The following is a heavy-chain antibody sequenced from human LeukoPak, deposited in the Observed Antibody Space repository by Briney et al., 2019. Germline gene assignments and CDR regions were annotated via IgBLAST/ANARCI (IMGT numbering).Heavy chain of an antibody. CDR2: MNPNSDNT. CDR1: GYTFTGSY. V-gene: IGHV1-8*02. CDR3: ARPLRQQLLPLGY. D-gene: IGHD6-13*01. J-gene: IGHJ4*02. Sequence: ASVKVSCKASGYTFTGSYLHWVRQAPGQGLEWMGWMNPNSDNTGYAQKFQGRVTMTRNTSISTAYMELSSLRSEDTAVYYCARPLRQQLLPLGYWGQGTLVTVSS.